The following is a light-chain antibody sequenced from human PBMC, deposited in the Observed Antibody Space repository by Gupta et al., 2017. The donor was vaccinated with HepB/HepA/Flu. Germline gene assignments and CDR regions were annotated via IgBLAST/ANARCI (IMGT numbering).Light chain of an antibody. V-gene: IGLV1-40*01. J-gene: IGLJ1*01. Sequence: QSVLTQPTSVSGAPGQRVTHSCTGSSSNIGAGYDVHCYHQLPGTAPQRLIYANNNRPSVAPDLFSASTSGTSASLTIAGLQAEDEAYYYSQYYDSSILVFGTGTKLTVL. CDR1: SSNIGAGYD. CDR2: ANN. CDR3: QYYDSSILV.